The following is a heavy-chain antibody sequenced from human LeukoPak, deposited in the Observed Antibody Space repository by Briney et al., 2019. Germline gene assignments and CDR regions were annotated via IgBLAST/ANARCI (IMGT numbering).Heavy chain of an antibody. CDR2: INGDGSST. Sequence: GGSLRLSCAASGFTFSRYWMHWVRQATGKGLVWVSRINGDGSSTSYTDSVKGRFTISRDNAKNTLYLQMNSLRAEDTAVYYCARDLRRGHDYCGQGTLITVSA. J-gene: IGHJ4*02. V-gene: IGHV3-74*01. CDR1: GFTFSRYW. CDR3: ARDLRRGHDY. D-gene: IGHD2-15*01.